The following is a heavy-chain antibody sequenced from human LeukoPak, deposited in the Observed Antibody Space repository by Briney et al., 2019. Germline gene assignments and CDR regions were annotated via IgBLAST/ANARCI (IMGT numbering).Heavy chain of an antibody. CDR2: ISSSITTV. D-gene: IGHD2-15*01. CDR1: GFSFSDHE. Sequence: PGGSLRLSCAASGFSFSDHEMNWVRQAPGKGLEWVSYISSSITTVFYADSVKGRFTISRDNAKQSLFLQMNSLRVEDTGVHYCARGGYCRGGTCYSMNAYDIWGQGTMVIVSS. J-gene: IGHJ3*02. CDR3: ARGGYCRGGTCYSMNAYDI. V-gene: IGHV3-48*03.